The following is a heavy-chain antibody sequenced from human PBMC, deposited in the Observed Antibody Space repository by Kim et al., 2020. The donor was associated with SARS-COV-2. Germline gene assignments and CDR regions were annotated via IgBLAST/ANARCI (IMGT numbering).Heavy chain of an antibody. V-gene: IGHV3-48*03. CDR1: GFAFSSCE. J-gene: IGHJ6*02. D-gene: IGHD2-21*01. Sequence: GGSLRLSCDASGFAFSSCEMDWVRQAPRKGLEWVSSISNSGTVMSYADSVRGRFTISRDNVRKSLYLEMNSLRDDDTAVYFCAAVQSTPSSSYSAALAVWGHGATVIV. CDR3: AAVQSTPSSSYSAALAV. CDR2: ISNSGTVM.